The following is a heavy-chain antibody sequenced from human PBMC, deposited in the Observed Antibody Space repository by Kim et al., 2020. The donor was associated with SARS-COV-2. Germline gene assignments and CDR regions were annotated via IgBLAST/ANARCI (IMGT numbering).Heavy chain of an antibody. Sequence: GGSLRLSCAASGFTFSSYAMSWVRQAPGKGLEWVSAISGSGGSTYYADSVKGRFTISRDNSKNTLYLQMNSLRAEDTAVYYCAKGLSDIVAVTAILHGGWFDPWGQGTLVTVSS. CDR2: ISGSGGST. J-gene: IGHJ5*02. V-gene: IGHV3-23*01. CDR3: AKGLSDIVAVTAILHGGWFDP. D-gene: IGHD2-21*02. CDR1: GFTFSSYA.